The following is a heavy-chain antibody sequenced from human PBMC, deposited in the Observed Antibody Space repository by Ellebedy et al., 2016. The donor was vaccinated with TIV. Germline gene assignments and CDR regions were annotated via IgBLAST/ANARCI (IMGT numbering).Heavy chain of an antibody. Sequence: SLKISCAASGFTFDDYAMHWVRQAPGKGLEWVSSISWNSGNIGYADSVKGRFTISRDNAKNSLYLQMNSLRAEDTALYYCAKGSTTVTRGCFDYWGQGTLVTVSS. D-gene: IGHD4-17*01. CDR3: AKGSTTVTRGCFDY. CDR2: ISWNSGNI. V-gene: IGHV3-9*01. J-gene: IGHJ4*02. CDR1: GFTFDDYA.